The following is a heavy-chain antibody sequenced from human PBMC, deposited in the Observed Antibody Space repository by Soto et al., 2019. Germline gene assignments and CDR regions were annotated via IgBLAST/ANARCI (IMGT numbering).Heavy chain of an antibody. CDR1: SLW. J-gene: IGHJ6*02. CDR3: ARVSVGYFYYYYYGMDV. Sequence: SLWISWVRQMPGKGLEWMGRIDPSDSYTNYSPSFQGHVTISADKSISTAYLQWSSLKASDTAMYYCARVSVGYFYYYYYGMDVWGQGTTVTVSS. CDR2: IDPSDSYT. V-gene: IGHV5-10-1*01. D-gene: IGHD3-22*01.